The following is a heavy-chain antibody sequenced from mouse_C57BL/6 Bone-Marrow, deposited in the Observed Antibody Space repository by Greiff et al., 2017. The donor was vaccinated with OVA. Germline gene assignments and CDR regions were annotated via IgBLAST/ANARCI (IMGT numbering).Heavy chain of an antibody. D-gene: IGHD2-5*01. J-gene: IGHJ3*01. V-gene: IGHV1-4*01. CDR1: GYTFTSYT. Sequence: QVQLKQSGAELARPGASVKMSCKASGYTFTSYTMHWVKPRPGQGLEWIGYINPSRGYTKYNQKFKDKATLTADKSSITAYMQLSSLTSEDSAVYYCARSSNRAWFAYWGQGTLVTVSA. CDR2: INPSRGYT. CDR3: ARSSNRAWFAY.